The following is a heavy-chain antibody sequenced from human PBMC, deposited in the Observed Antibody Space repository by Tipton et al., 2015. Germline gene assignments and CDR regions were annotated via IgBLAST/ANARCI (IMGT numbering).Heavy chain of an antibody. CDR1: GGSFSDYY. J-gene: IGHJ4*02. CDR2: IYYSGST. Sequence: TLSLTCTVSGGSFSDYYWSWIRQSPGEGLEWIGYIYYSGSTNYNPSLRSRVAMSMDTSKNQFSLKLPSVTAADTAVYYCACQDYDSLTRDYQTVDYWGQGTLVTVSS. D-gene: IGHD3-9*01. CDR3: ACQDYDSLTRDYQTVDY. V-gene: IGHV4-59*08.